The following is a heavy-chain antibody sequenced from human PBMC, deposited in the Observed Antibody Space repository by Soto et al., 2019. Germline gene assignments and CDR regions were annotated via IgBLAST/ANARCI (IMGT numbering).Heavy chain of an antibody. Sequence: GSGPTMGNPTQTLTLTCSFSGFSLSTSGDGVGWIRQPPGKALEWLAHIYWSGDEHYRPSLKSRLSIIKDTAKNQVVLTMTNMDPVDTATYYCARGLAALPVFAFDIWGQGTMVTVSS. CDR3: ARGLAALPVFAFDI. J-gene: IGHJ3*02. D-gene: IGHD6-6*01. CDR1: GFSLSTSGDG. V-gene: IGHV2-5*01. CDR2: IYWSGDE.